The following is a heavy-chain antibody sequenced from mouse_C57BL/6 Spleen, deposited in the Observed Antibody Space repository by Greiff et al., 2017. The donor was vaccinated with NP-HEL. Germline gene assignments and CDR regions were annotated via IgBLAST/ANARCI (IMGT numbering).Heavy chain of an antibody. CDR2: IYPGDGDT. D-gene: IGHD1-1*01. Sequence: QVQLQQSGAELVKPGASVKISCKASGYAFSSYWMNWVKQRPGKGLEWIGQIYPGDGDTNYNGKFKGKATLTADKSSSKAYMQLSSLSSEDSSVYFCASSPTTVVGGAYWGQGTLVTVSA. J-gene: IGHJ3*01. CDR3: ASSPTTVVGGAY. V-gene: IGHV1-80*01. CDR1: GYAFSSYW.